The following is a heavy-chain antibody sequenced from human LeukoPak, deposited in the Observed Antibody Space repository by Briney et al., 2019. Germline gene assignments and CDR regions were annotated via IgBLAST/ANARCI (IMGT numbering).Heavy chain of an antibody. CDR2: IYYSGST. CDR1: GGFFSSFY. D-gene: IGHD6-6*01. V-gene: IGHV4-59*01. J-gene: IGHJ4*02. Sequence: PSETLSLTCTVSGGFFSSFYWSWIRQPPGKGLEWIGYIYYSGSTNYNPSLKSRVTISVDTSKNQFSLKLSSVTAADTAVYYCARAPYSSSSLFDYWGQGTLVTVSS. CDR3: ARAPYSSSSLFDY.